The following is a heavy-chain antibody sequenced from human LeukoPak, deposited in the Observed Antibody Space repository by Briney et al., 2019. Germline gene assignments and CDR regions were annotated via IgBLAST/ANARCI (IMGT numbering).Heavy chain of an antibody. V-gene: IGHV3-7*01. CDR1: GFTFSSYW. CDR2: IKKDGSEK. D-gene: IGHD1-14*01. J-gene: IGHJ4*02. CDR3: ARNQRRLDY. Sequence: GGSLRLSCAASGFTFSSYWMSWVRQPPGRGLKCVANIKKDGSEKYYVDSVKGRFTISRDNAKNSLYLQMNSLRADDTAVYYCARNQRRLDYWGQGALVTVSS.